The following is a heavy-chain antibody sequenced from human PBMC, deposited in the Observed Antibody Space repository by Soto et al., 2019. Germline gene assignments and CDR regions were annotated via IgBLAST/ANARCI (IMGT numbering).Heavy chain of an antibody. CDR3: ARVRVAVAGWSAFDI. D-gene: IGHD6-19*01. J-gene: IGHJ3*02. Sequence: GGSLRLSCAASGFTFSSYWMHWVRQAPGKGLVWVSRINSDGSSTSYADSVKGRFTISRDNAKNTLYLQMNSLRAEDTAVYYCARVRVAVAGWSAFDIRGQGTMVTVPS. CDR2: INSDGSST. CDR1: GFTFSSYW. V-gene: IGHV3-74*01.